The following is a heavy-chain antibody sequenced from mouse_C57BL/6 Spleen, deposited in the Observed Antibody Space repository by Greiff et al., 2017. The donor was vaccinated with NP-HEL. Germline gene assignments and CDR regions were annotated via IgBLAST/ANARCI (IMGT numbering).Heavy chain of an antibody. CDR1: GYTFTDYN. V-gene: IGHV1-18*01. D-gene: IGHD3-3*01. J-gene: IGHJ4*01. CDR2: INPNNGGT. CDR3: ARWLGADNAMDY. Sequence: VHVKQSGPELVKPGASVKIPCKASGYTFTDYNMDWVKQSHGKSLEWIGDINPNNGGTIYNQKFKGKATLTVDKSSSTAYMELRSLTSEDTAVYYCARWLGADNAMDYWGQGTSVPVSS.